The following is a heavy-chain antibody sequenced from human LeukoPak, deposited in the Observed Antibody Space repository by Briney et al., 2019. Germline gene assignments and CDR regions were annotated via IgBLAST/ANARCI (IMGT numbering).Heavy chain of an antibody. V-gene: IGHV1-18*01. D-gene: IGHD2-2*01. CDR1: GYRFTSYG. CDR3: AREYCSTTRCYMADY. Sequence: ASVKVSCKASGYRFTSYGISWVRQAPGQGLEWMGWISGYNGNTNYAQKLQGRVAMTTDTSTSTAYMELRSLRSDDTAVYYCAREYCSTTRCYMADYWGQGTLVTVSS. J-gene: IGHJ4*02. CDR2: ISGYNGNT.